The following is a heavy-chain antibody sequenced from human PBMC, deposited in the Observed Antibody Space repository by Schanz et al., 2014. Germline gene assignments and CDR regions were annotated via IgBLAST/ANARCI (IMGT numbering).Heavy chain of an antibody. Sequence: EVHLVESGGGLVKRGGSLRLSCAASGFTISSYSMNWVRQAPGKGLEWVSSISSSGSYIYYADSVKGRFSISRDNAKNTLYLQMNSLRAEDTAVYYCAREEGWGIAAAGPKHYYYGLDVWGQGTTVTVS. V-gene: IGHV3-21*01. CDR1: GFTISSYS. CDR3: AREEGWGIAAAGPKHYYYGLDV. J-gene: IGHJ6*02. D-gene: IGHD6-13*01. CDR2: ISSSGSYI.